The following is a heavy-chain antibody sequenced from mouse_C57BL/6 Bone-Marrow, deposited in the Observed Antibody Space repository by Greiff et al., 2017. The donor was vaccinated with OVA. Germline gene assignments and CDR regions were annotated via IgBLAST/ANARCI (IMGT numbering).Heavy chain of an antibody. J-gene: IGHJ1*03. CDR2: IYPRDGST. CDR1: GYTFTSYD. V-gene: IGHV1-85*01. CDR3: ARLRDYYGSSYDWYFDV. Sequence: QVQLQPSGPELVKPGASVKLSCKASGYTFTSYDINWVKQRPGQGLEWIGWIYPRDGSTKYNEKFKGKATLTVDTSSSTAYRELHSLTSEDSAVYFCARLRDYYGSSYDWYFDVWGTGTTVTVSS. D-gene: IGHD1-1*01.